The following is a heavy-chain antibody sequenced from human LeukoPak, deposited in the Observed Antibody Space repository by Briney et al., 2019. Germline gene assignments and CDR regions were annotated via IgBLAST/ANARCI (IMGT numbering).Heavy chain of an antibody. Sequence: PGGSLRLSCAASGFTFSSYSMNWVRQAPGKGLEWVSYISSSGTTIYYADSVKGRFTISRDNAKNSLYLQMNSLRDEDTAVYYCARDQVDCSGGTCYSVFWFDPWGQGTLVTVSS. CDR1: GFTFSSYS. V-gene: IGHV3-48*02. D-gene: IGHD2-15*01. CDR2: ISSSGTTI. J-gene: IGHJ5*02. CDR3: ARDQVDCSGGTCYSVFWFDP.